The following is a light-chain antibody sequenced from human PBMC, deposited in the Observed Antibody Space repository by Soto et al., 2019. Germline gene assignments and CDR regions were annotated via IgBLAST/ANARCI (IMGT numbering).Light chain of an antibody. CDR1: QSVSSSY. Sequence: EIVVTQSPGTLSLSPGEIATLSCRARQSVSSSYLAWYQQKPGQAPRLLIYGASSRATGIPDRFRGSWSGTDFTITISRLEPDDYSLYYCQQYGSSFTFGPGTKVPIK. J-gene: IGKJ3*01. CDR2: GAS. V-gene: IGKV3-20*01. CDR3: QQYGSSFT.